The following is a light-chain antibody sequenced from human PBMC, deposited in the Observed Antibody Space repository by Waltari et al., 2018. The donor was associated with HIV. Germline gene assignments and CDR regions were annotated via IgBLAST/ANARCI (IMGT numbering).Light chain of an antibody. Sequence: QSALTQPASVSGSPGQSITISCTGTSSDVGGYNYVSWYQQHPGKAPKLMIYDVRNRPSGVSNRFSGSKSGKTASLTISGLQAEDEADYYCSSYTSTYVFGTGTKVTVL. J-gene: IGLJ1*01. CDR2: DVR. CDR3: SSYTSTYV. V-gene: IGLV2-14*01. CDR1: SSDVGGYNY.